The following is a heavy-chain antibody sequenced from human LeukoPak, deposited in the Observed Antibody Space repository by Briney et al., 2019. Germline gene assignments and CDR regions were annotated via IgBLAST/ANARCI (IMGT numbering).Heavy chain of an antibody. CDR2: IYRDGST. V-gene: IGHV3-66*01. Sequence: GGSLRLSCAASGFTVSSNYVGWVRQAPGKGLEWVSVIYRDGSTYYADSVMGRFTISRDNSKNTLYLQMNNLRVEDTAVYYCARVMTAITNWFDPWGQGTLVTVSS. J-gene: IGHJ5*02. CDR3: ARVMTAITNWFDP. D-gene: IGHD2-21*02. CDR1: GFTVSSNY.